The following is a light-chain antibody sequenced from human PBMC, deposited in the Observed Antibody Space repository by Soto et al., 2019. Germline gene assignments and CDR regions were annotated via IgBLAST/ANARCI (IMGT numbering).Light chain of an antibody. J-gene: IGLJ1*01. CDR3: SSYTNINTRACV. Sequence: QSALTQPPSASGSPGQSVTISCTGTSSDVGGYHYVSWYQQHPGKAPKLMIHEVTKRPSGVPDRFSGSKSGNTASLTVSGLQGEDEAEYYCSSYTNINTRACVFGTGTKVTVL. CDR1: SSDVGGYHY. V-gene: IGLV2-8*01. CDR2: EVT.